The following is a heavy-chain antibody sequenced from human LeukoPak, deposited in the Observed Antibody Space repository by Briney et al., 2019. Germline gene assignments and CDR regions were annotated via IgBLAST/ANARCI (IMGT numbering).Heavy chain of an antibody. CDR2: ISGSGGST. J-gene: IGHJ4*02. D-gene: IGHD3-9*01. V-gene: IGHV3-23*01. Sequence: GGSLRPSCAASGFTFSSYAMSWVRQAPGKGLEWVSAISGSGGSTYYADSVKGRFTISRDNSKNTLYLQMNSLRAEDTAVYYCAKVLFYDILTGYFDYWGQGTLVTVSS. CDR1: GFTFSSYA. CDR3: AKVLFYDILTGYFDY.